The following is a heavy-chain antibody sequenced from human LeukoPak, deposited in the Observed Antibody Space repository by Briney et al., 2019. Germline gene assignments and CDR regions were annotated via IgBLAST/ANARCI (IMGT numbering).Heavy chain of an antibody. V-gene: IGHV4-34*01. CDR2: INHSGST. D-gene: IGHD1-26*01. CDR3: ARGYSGSYPH. CDR1: GGSFSGYY. J-gene: IGHJ4*02. Sequence: SETLSLTCAVYGGSFSGYYWSWIRQPPGKGLEWIGEINHSGSTNYNPSRKSRVTISVDTSKNQFSLKLSSVTAADTAVYYCARGYSGSYPHWGQGTLVTVSS.